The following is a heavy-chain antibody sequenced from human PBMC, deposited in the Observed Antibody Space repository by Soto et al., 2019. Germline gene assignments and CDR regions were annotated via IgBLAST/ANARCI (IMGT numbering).Heavy chain of an antibody. CDR3: ARDFRMVVVAPRY. CDR1: GFTFSSYG. J-gene: IGHJ4*02. V-gene: IGHV3-33*01. D-gene: IGHD3-22*01. Sequence: QVHLVESGGGVVQPGRSLRLSCAASGFTFSSYGMHWVRQAPGKGLEWVGVIWYDGSNTYYADSVKGRFTIARDNSKDTLYMQMNSLIVEDTGVYRCARDFRMVVVAPRYWGQGTLVTVSS. CDR2: IWYDGSNT.